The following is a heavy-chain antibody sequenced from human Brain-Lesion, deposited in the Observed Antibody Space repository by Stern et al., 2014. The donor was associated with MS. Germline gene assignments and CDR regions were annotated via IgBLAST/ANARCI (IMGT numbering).Heavy chain of an antibody. CDR2: IHYTGSA. CDR3: ARGARYSDSSGYYFYFDY. CDR1: GGSINSGGYY. J-gene: IGHJ4*02. D-gene: IGHD3-22*01. V-gene: IGHV4-31*03. Sequence: VHLVESGPGLVKPSQTLPLTCTVSGGSINSGGYYWSWIRQYPGKGLEWIGYIHYTGSAYYDPSLKSRLSMSIDTSKNQFSLNLNSVTAADTAVYYCARGARYSDSSGYYFYFDYWGQGTLVTVSS.